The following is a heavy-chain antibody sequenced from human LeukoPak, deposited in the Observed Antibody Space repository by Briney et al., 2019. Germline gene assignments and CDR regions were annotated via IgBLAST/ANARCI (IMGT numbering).Heavy chain of an antibody. J-gene: IGHJ3*02. CDR1: GGTFSSYA. CDR2: IIPIFGTA. D-gene: IGHD2-15*01. CDR3: AREGRYCSGGSCYSFAFDI. V-gene: IGHV1-69*05. Sequence: SSVKVSCKASGGTFSSYAISWVRQAPGQGLEWMGGIIPIFGTANYAQKFQGRVTITTDESTSTAYMELSSLRSDDTAVYYCAREGRYCSGGSCYSFAFDIWGQGTMVTVSS.